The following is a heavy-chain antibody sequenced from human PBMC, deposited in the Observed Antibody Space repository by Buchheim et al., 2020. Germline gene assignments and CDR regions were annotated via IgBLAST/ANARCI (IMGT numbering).Heavy chain of an antibody. D-gene: IGHD6-19*01. CDR1: GFTFGDFA. J-gene: IGHJ3*01. CDR3: TREMRSSGLYEGHYAFDV. CDR2: IRSTANGGTT. Sequence: EVQLVESGGGLAQPGRSLRLSCTASGFTFGDFAMSWFRQAPGKGLEWVGFIRSTANGGTTDYGASVKGRFTISRDDSKRIAYLQMNSLKTEDTAVYYCTREMRSSGLYEGHYAFDVWGQGT. V-gene: IGHV3-49*03.